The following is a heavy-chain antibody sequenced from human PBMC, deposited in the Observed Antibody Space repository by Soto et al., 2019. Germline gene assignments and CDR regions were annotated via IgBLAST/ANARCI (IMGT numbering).Heavy chain of an antibody. V-gene: IGHV3-23*01. CDR3: AKQVGYSSGWSLDY. Sequence: PGGSLRLSCAASGSTFSSYAMSWVRQAPGKGLEWVSAISGSGGSTYYADSVKGRFTISRDDSKNTLLLQMNSLRAEDTAVYYCAKQVGYSSGWSLDYWGQGIVVTVSS. D-gene: IGHD6-19*01. J-gene: IGHJ4*02. CDR2: ISGSGGST. CDR1: GSTFSSYA.